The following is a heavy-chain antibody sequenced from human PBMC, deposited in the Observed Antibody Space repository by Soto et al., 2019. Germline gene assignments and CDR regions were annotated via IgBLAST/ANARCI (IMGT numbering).Heavy chain of an antibody. D-gene: IGHD3-10*01. V-gene: IGHV3-53*04. J-gene: IGHJ6*02. CDR3: ARDGPYYYASRMDV. CDR1: GIPVSSNY. CDR2: LHSGSDT. Sequence: EVQLVESGGGLVQPGGSLRLSCAASGIPVSSNYMTWVRQAPGKGLEWVSVLHSGSDTYYANSVKGRFTISRHDSTNTLFLQMNSLSAEDTAVYYSARDGPYYYASRMDVWGQGTTVTVSS.